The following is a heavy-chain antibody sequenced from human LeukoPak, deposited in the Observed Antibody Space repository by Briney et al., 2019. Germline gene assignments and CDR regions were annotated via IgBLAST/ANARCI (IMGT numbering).Heavy chain of an antibody. CDR2: IYPGDSDT. CDR3: ARLGGSAFVY. V-gene: IGHV5-51*01. J-gene: IGHJ4*02. Sequence: GESLKISCKGSGDSFNTYWIGWVRQMPGKGLEWMGIIYPGDSDTRYSPSFQGQVTISADRSISTAFLQWSSLKASDTAIYYCARLGGSAFVYWGQGSLVTVSS. CDR1: GDSFNTYW. D-gene: IGHD3-16*01.